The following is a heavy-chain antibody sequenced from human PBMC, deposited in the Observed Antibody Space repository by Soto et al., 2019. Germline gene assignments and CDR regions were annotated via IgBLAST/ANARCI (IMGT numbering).Heavy chain of an antibody. D-gene: IGHD6-19*01. CDR1: GGSISSSSYY. V-gene: IGHV4-39*01. CDR2: IYYSGST. Sequence: QLQLQESGPGLVKHSETLSLTGAVSGGSISSSSYYWGWIRQPPGKGLEWIGSIYYSGSTYYTPSLQSRVAISVDTSKNQFSLKLNSVTAADTAVYYCARRTVNIRTFYSGLKTHCFDYWGQGTLVTVSS. CDR3: ARRTVNIRTFYSGLKTHCFDY. J-gene: IGHJ4*02.